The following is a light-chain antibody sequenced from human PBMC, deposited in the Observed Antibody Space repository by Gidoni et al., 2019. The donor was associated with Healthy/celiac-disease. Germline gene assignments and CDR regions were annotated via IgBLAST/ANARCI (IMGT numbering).Light chain of an antibody. V-gene: IGKV1-13*02. J-gene: IGKJ5*01. CDR2: DAS. Sequence: GDRVTITCRASQGISSALAWYQQKPGKAPKLLIYDASSLESGVPSRFSGSGSGTDFTLTISSLQPEDFATYYCQQFSSYPLLITFGQGTRLEIK. CDR3: QQFSSYPLLIT. CDR1: QGISSA.